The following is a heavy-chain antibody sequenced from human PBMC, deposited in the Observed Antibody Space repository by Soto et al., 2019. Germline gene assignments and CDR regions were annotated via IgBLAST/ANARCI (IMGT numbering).Heavy chain of an antibody. CDR3: ASDIVVVPAASNPPRYYGMDV. J-gene: IGHJ6*02. CDR2: TYYRSKWYN. D-gene: IGHD2-2*01. V-gene: IGHV6-1*01. CDR1: GDSVSSNSAA. Sequence: SQTLSLTCAISGDSVSSNSAAWNWIRQSPSRGLEWLGRTYYRSKWYNDYAVSVKSRITINPDTSKNQFSLQLNSVTPEDTAVYYCASDIVVVPAASNPPRYYGMDVWGQGTTVTVSS.